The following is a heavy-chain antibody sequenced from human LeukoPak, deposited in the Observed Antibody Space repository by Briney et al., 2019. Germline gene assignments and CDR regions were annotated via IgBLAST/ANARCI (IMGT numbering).Heavy chain of an antibody. Sequence: ASVKVSCKASGGTFSSYAISWVRQAPGQGPEWMGRIIPIFGTANYAQKFQGRVTITTDESTSTAYMELSSLRSEDTAVYYCARDLAEHYGDNWFDPGAREPWSPSPQ. D-gene: IGHD4-17*01. J-gene: IGHJ5*02. CDR2: IIPIFGTA. CDR3: ARDLAEHYGDNWFDP. V-gene: IGHV1-69*05. CDR1: GGTFSSYA.